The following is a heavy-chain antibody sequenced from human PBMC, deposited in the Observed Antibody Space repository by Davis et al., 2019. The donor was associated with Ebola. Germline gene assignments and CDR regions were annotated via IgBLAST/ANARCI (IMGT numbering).Heavy chain of an antibody. J-gene: IGHJ3*02. V-gene: IGHV1-46*01. CDR1: GYSFTTYY. Sequence: ASVKVSCKASGYSFTTYYIHWVRPAPGQGLEWMGIINTYGGTTTYAQSLQDRVTMTRDTSTDTVYMELNSLRSDDTAVYYCARGYGYNDAFNIWGQGTMITVSS. CDR2: INTYGGTT. CDR3: ARGYGYNDAFNI. D-gene: IGHD5-24*01.